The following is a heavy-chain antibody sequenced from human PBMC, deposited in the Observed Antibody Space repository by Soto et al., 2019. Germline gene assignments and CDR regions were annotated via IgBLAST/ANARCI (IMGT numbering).Heavy chain of an antibody. J-gene: IGHJ6*02. V-gene: IGHV4-59*11. Sequence: PSATLSLTRTPLGSSIHGHYWRWIRQSPGKGLECIGYMYNTGSTVYNPSFKSRVTISVDTSKNQFSLKLNSVTAADTAVYYCARDLWGYCGTDCYPLDVWGQGTTVS. D-gene: IGHD2-21*02. CDR3: ARDLWGYCGTDCYPLDV. CDR2: MYNTGST. CDR1: GSSIHGHY.